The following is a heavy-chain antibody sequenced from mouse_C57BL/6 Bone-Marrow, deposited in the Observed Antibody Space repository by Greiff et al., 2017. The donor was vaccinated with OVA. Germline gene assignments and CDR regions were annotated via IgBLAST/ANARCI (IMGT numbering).Heavy chain of an antibody. CDR2: LSSGGDYI. Sequence: DVQLVESGEGLVKPGGSLKLSCAASGFTFSSYAMSWVRQTPEKRLEWVAYLSSGGDYIYYAATVKGRFTISRDNARNPLYLQMSSLKSEDTAMYYCTRGQWGFAYWGQGTLVTVAA. CDR1: GFTFSSYA. CDR3: TRGQWGFAY. D-gene: IGHD3-3*01. J-gene: IGHJ3*01. V-gene: IGHV5-9-1*02.